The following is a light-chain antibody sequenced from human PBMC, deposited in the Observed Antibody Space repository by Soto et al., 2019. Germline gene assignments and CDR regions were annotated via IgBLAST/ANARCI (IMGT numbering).Light chain of an antibody. Sequence: EIVLTQSPGTLSLSPGERATLSCRASQSVTNNYLAWYQRNSGQPPRLLLYGTSYRSTDIPRRFSGSGSETDFPLAIARLEPEDFAVYYCQQYGSSPPTFGQGTKVQIQ. CDR3: QQYGSSPPT. CDR2: GTS. J-gene: IGKJ1*01. V-gene: IGKV3-20*01. CDR1: QSVTNNY.